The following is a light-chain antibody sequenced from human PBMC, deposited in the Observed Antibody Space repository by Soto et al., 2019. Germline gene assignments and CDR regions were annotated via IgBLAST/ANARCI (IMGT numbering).Light chain of an antibody. Sequence: VIARSSGSLPVSSEKRAPLSCRASQSVSSNLAWYQQKPGQAPRLLIYGASTRATGIPARFSGSGSGTEFTLTISSLQSEDFAVYYCQQYNNWLTWTFGQGTNVDI. CDR3: QQYNNWLTWT. J-gene: IGKJ1*01. CDR1: QSVSSN. V-gene: IGKV3-15*01. CDR2: GAS.